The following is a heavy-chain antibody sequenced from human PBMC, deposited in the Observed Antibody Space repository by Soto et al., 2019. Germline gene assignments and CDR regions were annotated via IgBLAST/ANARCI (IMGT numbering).Heavy chain of an antibody. CDR2: IHPGESDT. Sequence: TGGFLKISCQSYGYSFTTYWIAGVSQRPGKGLEWMGSIHPGESDTRYSPSFQGQVTISADRSITTPYLQWSSLAASDTAMYYCARRGGHGRNYHYYYGTDGCGQGTKVTASS. J-gene: IGHJ6*02. V-gene: IGHV5-51*01. CDR3: ARRGGHGRNYHYYYGTDG. CDR1: GYSFTTYW. D-gene: IGHD5-12*01.